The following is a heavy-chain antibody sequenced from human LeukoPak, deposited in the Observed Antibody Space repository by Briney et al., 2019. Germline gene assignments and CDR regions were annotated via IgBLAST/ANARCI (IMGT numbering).Heavy chain of an antibody. V-gene: IGHV6-1*01. J-gene: IGHJ4*02. D-gene: IGHD3-16*01. CDR1: GDSVSGSSVA. Sequence: SQTLSLICAISGDSVSGSSVAWNWIRQSPSRGLEWLGRTYYRSKWLVDYAESLKGRITINADTSKNQLSLQLHSVTPEDTAIYYCTRFYDTNSFDYWGQGTLVTVSS. CDR3: TRFYDTNSFDY. CDR2: TYYRSKWLV.